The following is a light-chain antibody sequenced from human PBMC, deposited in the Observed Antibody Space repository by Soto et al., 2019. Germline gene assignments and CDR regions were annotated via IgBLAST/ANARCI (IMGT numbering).Light chain of an antibody. CDR1: QSFSRW. V-gene: IGKV1-5*01. J-gene: IGKJ1*01. CDR3: QQYENYSRM. CDR2: DAS. Sequence: DIQLTQSPSTLSASVGDRVTITCLARQSFSRWLARYQQQPWKVPKLLSYDASTLKTGVPLRFSGSGSGTACTLTGGRLHPADFATYYGQQYENYSRMFGKGTKVEVK.